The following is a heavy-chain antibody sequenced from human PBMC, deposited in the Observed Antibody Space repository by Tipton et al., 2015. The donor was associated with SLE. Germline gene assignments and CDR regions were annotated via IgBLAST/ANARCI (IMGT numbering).Heavy chain of an antibody. J-gene: IGHJ3*02. V-gene: IGHV1-69*01. CDR1: GGTFSSYA. Sequence: QLVQSGAEVKKPGSSVKVSCKASGGTFSSYAISRVRQAPGQGLEWMGGIIPIFGTANYAQKFQGRVTITADESTSTAYMELSSLRSEDTAVYYWARDRSGTRDAFDIWGQGTMVTVSS. D-gene: IGHD1-26*01. CDR2: IIPIFGTA. CDR3: ARDRSGTRDAFDI.